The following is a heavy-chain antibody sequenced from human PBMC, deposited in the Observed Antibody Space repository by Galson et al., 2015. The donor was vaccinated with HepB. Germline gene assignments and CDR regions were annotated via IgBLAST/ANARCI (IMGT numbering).Heavy chain of an antibody. J-gene: IGHJ5*02. CDR3: ARDGGVGGTVGWFDP. CDR1: GGTFSSYG. V-gene: IGHV1-69*06. Sequence: SVKVSCKASGGTFSSYGISWVRQAPGQGLEWMGGIIPIFGTANYVQKFQGRVTITADKSTSTAYMELSSLRSEDTAVYYCARDGGVGGTVGWFDPWGQGTLVTVSS. CDR2: IIPIFGTA. D-gene: IGHD1-26*01.